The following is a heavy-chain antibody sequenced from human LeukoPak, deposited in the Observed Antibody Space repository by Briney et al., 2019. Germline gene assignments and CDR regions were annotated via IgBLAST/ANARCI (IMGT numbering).Heavy chain of an antibody. V-gene: IGHV3-7*05. Sequence: GGSLRLSCVASGFTFSSYWMTWVRQAPGKGLEGVANIKQDGSEKYYVDSVKGRFTISRDNAKNSLFLQMNSLRAEDTAVYYWSYSRWLYFDYWGQGTLVTVSS. CDR1: GFTFSSYW. CDR2: IKQDGSEK. D-gene: IGHD6-13*01. J-gene: IGHJ4*02. CDR3: SYSRWLYFDY.